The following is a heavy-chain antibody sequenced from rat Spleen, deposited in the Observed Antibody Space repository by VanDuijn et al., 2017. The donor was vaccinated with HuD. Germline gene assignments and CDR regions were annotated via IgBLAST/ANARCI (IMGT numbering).Heavy chain of an antibody. CDR3: ARRHYGYTDYFDY. CDR2: ITNTGGKN. V-gene: IGHV5-31*01. J-gene: IGHJ2*01. CDR1: GFTFNNFW. Sequence: EVQLMESGGGLVQPGRSLKLSCITSGFTFNNFWMTWIRQAPGKGLEWVASITNTGGKNYYPDSVKGRFTISRDNAKSTLSLQMDSLRSEDTATYYCARRHYGYTDYFDYWGQGVMVTVSS. D-gene: IGHD1-9*01.